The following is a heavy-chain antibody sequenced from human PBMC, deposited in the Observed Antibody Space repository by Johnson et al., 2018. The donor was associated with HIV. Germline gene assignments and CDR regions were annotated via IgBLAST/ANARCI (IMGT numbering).Heavy chain of an antibody. CDR1: GFPFRSYT. CDR3: ARLKNGAFDI. D-gene: IGHD2-8*01. CDR2: ISYDGSNK. V-gene: IGHV3-30*14. Sequence: VQLVESGGGVVQPGRSLRLSCAASGFPFRSYTVHWVRQAPGKGLEWVAVISYDGSNKYYADSVKGRFTISRDNSKNTLFLQMNSLRVEDTAVYYCARLKNGAFDIWGQGTMVTVSS. J-gene: IGHJ3*02.